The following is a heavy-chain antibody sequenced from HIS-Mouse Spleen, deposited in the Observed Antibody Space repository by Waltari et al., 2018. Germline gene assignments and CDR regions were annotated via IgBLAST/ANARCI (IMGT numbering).Heavy chain of an antibody. CDR2: IYYSGST. Sequence: QLQLQESGPGLVKPSETLSLTCTVSGGSIRSRRYHCGGIRQPPGKGLGWIGSIYYSGSTYYNPSLKSRVTISVDTSKNQFSLKLSSVTAADTAVYYCAREIPYSSSWYDWYFDLWGRGTLVTVSS. V-gene: IGHV4-39*07. CDR3: AREIPYSSSWYDWYFDL. J-gene: IGHJ2*01. D-gene: IGHD6-13*01. CDR1: GGSIRSRRYH.